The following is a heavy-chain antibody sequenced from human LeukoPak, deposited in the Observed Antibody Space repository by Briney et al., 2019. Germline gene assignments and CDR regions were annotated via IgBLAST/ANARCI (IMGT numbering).Heavy chain of an antibody. V-gene: IGHV4-61*05. J-gene: IGHJ4*02. D-gene: IGHD6-19*01. CDR2: IYYSGST. Sequence: PSETLSLTCTVSGGSISSSSYYWSWIRQPPGKGLEWIGYIYYSGSTSYNPSLKSRVTISVDTSKNQFSLKLSSVTAADTAVYYCALGAVAGTVDYWGQGTLVTVSS. CDR1: GGSISSSSYY. CDR3: ALGAVAGTVDY.